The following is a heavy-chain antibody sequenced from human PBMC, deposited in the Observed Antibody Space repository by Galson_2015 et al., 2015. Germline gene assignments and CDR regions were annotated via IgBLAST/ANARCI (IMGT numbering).Heavy chain of an antibody. V-gene: IGHV3-48*02. J-gene: IGHJ4*02. Sequence: SLRLSCAASGFTFGSYTISWVRQAPGKGLEWVSYISSSSATIYYADSVKGRFTISRDNAKNSLYLQMNSLRDEDPAVYYCARDPWRGSYKVFYFDYWGQGTLVTVSS. CDR2: ISSSSATI. D-gene: IGHD1-26*01. CDR3: ARDPWRGSYKVFYFDY. CDR1: GFTFGSYT.